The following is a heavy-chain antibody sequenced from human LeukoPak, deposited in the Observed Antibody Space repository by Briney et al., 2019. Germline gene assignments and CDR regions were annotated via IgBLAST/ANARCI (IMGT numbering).Heavy chain of an antibody. CDR2: IKQDGSEK. Sequence: GGSLRLSCAASGFTFSSYWMSWVRQAPGKGLEWVANIKQDGSEKYYVDSVKGRFTISRDNAKNSLYLQMNSLRAEDTAVYYCARDTAMVSYYYYYMDVWGKGTTVTISS. D-gene: IGHD5-18*01. J-gene: IGHJ6*03. V-gene: IGHV3-7*01. CDR3: ARDTAMVSYYYYYMDV. CDR1: GFTFSSYW.